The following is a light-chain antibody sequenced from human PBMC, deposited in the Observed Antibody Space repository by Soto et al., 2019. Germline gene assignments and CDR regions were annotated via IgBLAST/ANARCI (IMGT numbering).Light chain of an antibody. CDR1: SGHGSYA. CDR3: QTWGTGIGV. J-gene: IGLJ2*01. V-gene: IGLV4-69*01. Sequence: LVLTQSPSASASLGASVKLTCTLSSGHGSYAIAWHQQQSEKGPRYLMKVNSDGSHSKGDGIPDRFSGSSSGAERYLTISSLQSEDEADYYCQTWGTGIGVFGGGTKLTVL. CDR2: VNSDGSH.